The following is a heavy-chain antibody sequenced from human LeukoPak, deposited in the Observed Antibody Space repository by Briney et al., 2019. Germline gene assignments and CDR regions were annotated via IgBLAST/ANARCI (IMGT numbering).Heavy chain of an antibody. Sequence: VASVKVSCKASGGTFSSYAISWVRQAPGQGLGWMGRIIPIRGRASYAQKVQGRVTITAAKSTSTAYMELSSLRSEDTAVYYCARVEITIFGGDAFDIWGQATMVTVSS. J-gene: IGHJ3*02. CDR1: GGTFSSYA. CDR3: ARVEITIFGGDAFDI. CDR2: IIPIRGRA. D-gene: IGHD3-3*01. V-gene: IGHV1-69*04.